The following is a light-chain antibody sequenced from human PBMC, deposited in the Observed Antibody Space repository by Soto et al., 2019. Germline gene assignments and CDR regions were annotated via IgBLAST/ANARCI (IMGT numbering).Light chain of an antibody. J-gene: IGKJ2*01. CDR3: QQRSNWPRT. V-gene: IGKV3-11*01. CDR1: QSVSSS. Sequence: EIVLTQSPATLSLSPGERATLSCRASQSVSSSLAWYQQKPGQAHRLLIYDASNRATGIPARFSGSGAGTDFTLTIRSLEPEDFAVYYCQQRSNWPRTFGQGTKLEIK. CDR2: DAS.